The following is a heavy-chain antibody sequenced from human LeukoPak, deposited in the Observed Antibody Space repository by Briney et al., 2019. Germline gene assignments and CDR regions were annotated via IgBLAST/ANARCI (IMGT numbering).Heavy chain of an antibody. CDR2: VHHSRGT. CDR1: GGSFSGYY. D-gene: IGHD3-3*01. CDR3: ARATADFWSALSALPNY. V-gene: IGHV4-34*01. Sequence: SETLSFTCAVYGGSFSGYYCTWIRQSPGKGLEWIGEVHHSRGTSYNPSLKGRVSMSLDTSEKQFSLKLTSVTDADTGVYYCARATADFWSALSALPNYWGQGTLVTVSS. J-gene: IGHJ4*02.